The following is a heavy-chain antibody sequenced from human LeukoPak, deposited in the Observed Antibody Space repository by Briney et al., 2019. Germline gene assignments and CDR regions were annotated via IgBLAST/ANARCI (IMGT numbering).Heavy chain of an antibody. V-gene: IGHV4-59*01. Sequence: SETLSLTCTVSGGSISPYYWSWIRQPPGKGLEWIGYIYYSGSTNYNPSLKSRVTISVDTSKNQFSLKLSSVTAADTAVYYCARYGFRDSGGYHYGYWGQGTLVTVSS. CDR2: IYYSGST. J-gene: IGHJ4*02. D-gene: IGHD3-22*01. CDR3: ARYGFRDSGGYHYGY. CDR1: GGSISPYY.